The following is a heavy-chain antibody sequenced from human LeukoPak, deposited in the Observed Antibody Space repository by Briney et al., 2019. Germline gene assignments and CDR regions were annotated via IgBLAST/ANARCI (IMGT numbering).Heavy chain of an antibody. CDR1: GGSFSGYY. D-gene: IGHD2-2*01. CDR2: INHSGST. Sequence: SETLSLTCAVYGGSFSGYYWSWIRQPPGKGLEWIGEINHSGSTNYNPSLKSRVTISVDTSKNQFSLKLSSVTAADTVVYYCARVPRYYCSSTSCHWPYYYYYMDVWGKGTTVTVSS. V-gene: IGHV4-34*01. CDR3: ARVPRYYCSSTSCHWPYYYYYMDV. J-gene: IGHJ6*03.